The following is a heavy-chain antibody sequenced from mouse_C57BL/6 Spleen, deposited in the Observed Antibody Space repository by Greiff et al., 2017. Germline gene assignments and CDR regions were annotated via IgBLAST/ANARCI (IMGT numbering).Heavy chain of an antibody. D-gene: IGHD4-1*02. CDR2: IYPGNSDT. CDR3: TRFLLQLGPEAMDY. J-gene: IGHJ4*01. Sequence: DVQLQESGTVLARPGASVKMSCKTSGYTFTSYWMHWVKQRPGQGLEWIGAIYPGNSDTSYNQKFKGKAKLTAVTSASTAYMELSSLTNEDSAVYYCTRFLLQLGPEAMDYWGQGTSVTVSS. V-gene: IGHV1-5*01. CDR1: GYTFTSYW.